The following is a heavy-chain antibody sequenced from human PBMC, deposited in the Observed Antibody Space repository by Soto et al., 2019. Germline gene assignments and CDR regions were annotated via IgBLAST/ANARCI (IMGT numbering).Heavy chain of an antibody. J-gene: IGHJ4*02. CDR3: ARSLTIFGVVIFDY. D-gene: IGHD3-3*01. CDR2: VFYTGFT. Sequence: SETLSLTCAVSGGSISGSYYYWGWLRQSPGKGPEWIGSVFYTGFTSYNPSLESRVSVSVDTSKNQFSLKLSSVTAADTAVYYCARSLTIFGVVIFDYWGQGTLVTVSS. V-gene: IGHV4-39*07. CDR1: GGSISGSYYY.